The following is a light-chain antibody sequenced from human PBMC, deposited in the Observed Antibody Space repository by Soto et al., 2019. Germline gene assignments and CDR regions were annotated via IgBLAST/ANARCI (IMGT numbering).Light chain of an antibody. CDR1: TSNIGNSY. V-gene: IGLV1-51*01. J-gene: IGLJ2*01. CDR2: DNN. CDR3: GTWDSSLTAGV. Sequence: QSVLTQPPSVSAAPGQMVTISCSGSTSNIGNSYVSWYQQLPGTAPKLLIYDNNKRPSGIPDRFSGSKSGTSATLVITGLQTGDEADYYCGTWDSSLTAGVFGGGTLLTVL.